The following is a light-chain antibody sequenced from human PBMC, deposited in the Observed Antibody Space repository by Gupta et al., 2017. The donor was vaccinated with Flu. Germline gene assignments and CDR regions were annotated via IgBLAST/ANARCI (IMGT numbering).Light chain of an antibody. J-gene: IGKJ4*01. CDR1: QSVSSY. CDR2: DAS. CDR3: QQRSNWPRAIT. Sequence: EIVLTQSPATLSLSPGERATLSCRASQSVSSYLAWYQQKPGQAPRLLIYDASNRATGIPARCSGSGAGTDVXLTISSXEPEDFEVYYCQQRSNWPRAITFGXGTKVEIK. V-gene: IGKV3-11*01.